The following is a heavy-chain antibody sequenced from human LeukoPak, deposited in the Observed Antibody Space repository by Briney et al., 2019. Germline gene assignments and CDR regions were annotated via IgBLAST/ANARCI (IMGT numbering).Heavy chain of an antibody. J-gene: IGHJ5*02. CDR3: ARQDCSSSSCRNWFDT. Sequence: PSETLSLTCTVSGGSINSRSYYWGRIRQSPGKGLGWIGSIYYSGSTYYNPSLKSRVTISVDTSKNQFSLKLSSVTAADTAIYYCARQDCSSSSCRNWFDTWGQGILVTVSS. CDR2: IYYSGST. V-gene: IGHV4-39*01. D-gene: IGHD2-2*01. CDR1: GGSINSRSYY.